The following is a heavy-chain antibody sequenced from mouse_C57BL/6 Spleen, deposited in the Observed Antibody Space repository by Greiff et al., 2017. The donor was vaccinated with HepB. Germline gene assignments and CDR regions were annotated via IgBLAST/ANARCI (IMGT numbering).Heavy chain of an antibody. V-gene: IGHV5-17*01. Sequence: EVQVVESGGGLVKPGGSLKLSCAASGFTFSDYGMHWVRQAPEKGLEWVAYISSGSSTIYYADTVKGRFTISRDNAKNTLFLQMTSLRSEDTAMYYCARLNHYYGSSPYYYAMDYWGQGTSVTVSS. CDR1: GFTFSDYG. J-gene: IGHJ4*01. D-gene: IGHD1-1*01. CDR3: ARLNHYYGSSPYYYAMDY. CDR2: ISSGSSTI.